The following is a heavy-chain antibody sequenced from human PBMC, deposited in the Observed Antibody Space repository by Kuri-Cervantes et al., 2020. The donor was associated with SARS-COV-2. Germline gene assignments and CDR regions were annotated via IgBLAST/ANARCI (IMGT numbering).Heavy chain of an antibody. Sequence: GSLRLSCTVSGYSISSSYYWSWIRQPPGKGLEWIGYIYYSGSTNYNPSLKSRVTISVDTSKNQFSLKLSSVTAADTAVYYCARDLTGGDDAFDIWGQGTMVTVSS. J-gene: IGHJ3*02. D-gene: IGHD7-27*01. V-gene: IGHV4-59*12. CDR1: GYSISSSYY. CDR2: IYYSGST. CDR3: ARDLTGGDDAFDI.